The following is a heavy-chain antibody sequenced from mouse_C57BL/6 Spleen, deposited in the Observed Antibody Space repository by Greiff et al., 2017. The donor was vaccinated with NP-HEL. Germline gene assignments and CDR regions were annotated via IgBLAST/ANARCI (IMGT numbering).Heavy chain of an antibody. CDR2: IYPSDSET. CDR1: GYTFTSYW. CDR3: ARDDVYYGAY. D-gene: IGHD2-3*01. J-gene: IGHJ3*01. Sequence: VQLQQPGAELVRPGSSVKLSCKASGYTFTSYWMDWVKQRPGQGLAWIGNIYPSDSETHYNQKFKDKATLTVDKSSSTAYMQLSSLTSEDSAVYYCARDDVYYGAYWGQGTLVTVSA. V-gene: IGHV1-61*01.